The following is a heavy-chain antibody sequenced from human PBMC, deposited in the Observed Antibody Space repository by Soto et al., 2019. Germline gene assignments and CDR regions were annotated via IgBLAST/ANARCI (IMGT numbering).Heavy chain of an antibody. D-gene: IGHD3-10*01. V-gene: IGHV4-34*01. Sequence: ESLSLTCPLYGGSSSGNYSGWISPPPGEGLEWIGEINHSGDTNYNPSLKSRVTITVDTSTTQSSQKLTTVTAADTAVYYCASGRGVRGSIITAYYSYGLDVWGQGTTVTVSS. CDR2: INHSGDT. CDR1: GGSSSGNY. CDR3: ASGRGVRGSIITAYYSYGLDV. J-gene: IGHJ6*02.